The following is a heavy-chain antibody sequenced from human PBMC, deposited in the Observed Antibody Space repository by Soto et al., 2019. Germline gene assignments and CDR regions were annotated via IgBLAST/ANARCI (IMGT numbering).Heavy chain of an antibody. CDR2: INPNSGAT. CDR1: GYTFTGYF. D-gene: IGHD7-27*01. CDR3: ATLTPTPYCFDH. Sequence: QVQLVQSGAEVKKPGTSVKVSCKASGYTFTGYFIHWLRHAPGQGLEWMGRINPNSGATNYAQKFQDRVTMTRDTSINTAYKELSSILYSDTAIYYCATLTPTPYCFDHWGQGTLVTVSS. V-gene: IGHV1-2*06. J-gene: IGHJ5*02.